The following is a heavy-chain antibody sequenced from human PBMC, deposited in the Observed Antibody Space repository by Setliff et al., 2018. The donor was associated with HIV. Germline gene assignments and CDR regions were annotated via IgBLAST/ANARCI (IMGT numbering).Heavy chain of an antibody. CDR2: TNPMFGTG. D-gene: IGHD6-13*01. J-gene: IGHJ6*02. CDR3: ARVGHSSSYHYYGMDV. CDR1: GYTFTSYY. V-gene: IGHV1-46*01. Sequence: ASVKVSCKASGYTFTSYYMHWVRQAPGQGLEWMGITNPMFGTGFYAQKFQGRVTITTDESRSTAYMELSSLSSEDTAVFYCARVGHSSSYHYYGMDVWGQGTTVTVSS.